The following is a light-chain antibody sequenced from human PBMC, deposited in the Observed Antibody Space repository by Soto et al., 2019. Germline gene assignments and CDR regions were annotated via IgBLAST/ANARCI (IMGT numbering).Light chain of an antibody. CDR1: QSISSW. Sequence: DIQMTQSPSTPSASVGDRVTITCRASQSISSWLAWYQQKPGKAPKLLVYSVSNLDSGVPSRFSGSGSGTDFTLTISSLQPDDFATYYCQQFSSYSRTFGQGTKVEMK. V-gene: IGKV1-5*01. CDR3: QQFSSYSRT. J-gene: IGKJ1*01. CDR2: SVS.